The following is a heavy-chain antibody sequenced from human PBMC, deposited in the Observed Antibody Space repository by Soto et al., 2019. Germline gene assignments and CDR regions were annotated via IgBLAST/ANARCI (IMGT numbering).Heavy chain of an antibody. J-gene: IGHJ3*02. CDR2: TRGSGVST. CDR3: AKFYCISTMCQETAAKSTGGFEI. CDR1: GFTFSSYA. V-gene: IGHV3-23*01. D-gene: IGHD2-2*01. Sequence: EPQLLESGGGLGHPGGSLRLSCAASGFTFSSYAMSWVSQAPGKGLEWVAATRGSGVSTYYADSVRGRSTIPRDNSKKTVDLQMKSLRAEDTAVYYCAKFYCISTMCQETAAKSTGGFEIWGQGTLVTVSS.